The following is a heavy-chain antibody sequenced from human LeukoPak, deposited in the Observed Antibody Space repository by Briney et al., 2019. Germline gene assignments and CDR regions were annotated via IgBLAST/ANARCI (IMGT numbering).Heavy chain of an antibody. J-gene: IGHJ3*02. V-gene: IGHV4-59*08. CDR3: ARLGVPYAFDI. CDR2: IDYSGST. Sequence: SETLSLTCTGTGGSISSYHWSWLRQPPGKGLEWIGYIDYSGSTNYNPSLKSRVTISVDTSKSQFSLKLSSVTAADTAVYYCARLGVPYAFDIWGQGTMVTVSS. CDR1: GGSISSYH. D-gene: IGHD3-3*01.